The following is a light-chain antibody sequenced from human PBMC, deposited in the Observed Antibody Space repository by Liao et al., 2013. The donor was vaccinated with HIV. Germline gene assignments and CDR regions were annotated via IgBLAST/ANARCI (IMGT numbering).Light chain of an antibody. CDR3: QVWDRVAAL. CDR2: QDV. J-gene: IGLJ2*01. CDR1: NLGDKH. Sequence: SYDLTQPPSVSVSPGQTATISCSGQNLGDKHASWYQQKPGQSPVLVIYQDVKRPSGIPERFSGSNSGDTATLTISGTQAADEADYYCQVWDRVAALFGGGTKLTVL. V-gene: IGLV3-1*01.